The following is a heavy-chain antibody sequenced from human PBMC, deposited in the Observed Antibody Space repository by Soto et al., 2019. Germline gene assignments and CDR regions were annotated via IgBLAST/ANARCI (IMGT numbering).Heavy chain of an antibody. CDR3: ARGPLACY. CDR1: GFTFEKYW. Sequence: DVQLLESGGALVQPGESLRLSCAASGFTFEKYWMTWARQAPGKGLELVANIKEDGSDKTYVDSVKGRFTVSRDNPKDFPFLQMNRPRSEDPAVLYWARGPLACYWGQGTLV. V-gene: IGHV3-7*01. J-gene: IGHJ4*02. CDR2: IKEDGSDK.